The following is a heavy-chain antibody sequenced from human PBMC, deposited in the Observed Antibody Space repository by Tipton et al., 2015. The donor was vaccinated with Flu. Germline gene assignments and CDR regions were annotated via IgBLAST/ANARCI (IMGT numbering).Heavy chain of an antibody. CDR3: ARNRRGSPGLYYDSSGSYFDY. CDR2: ISAYNGNT. V-gene: IGHV1-18*04. J-gene: IGHJ4*02. CDR1: GYTFTSYG. Sequence: QLVQSGAEVKKPGASVKVSCKASGYTFTSYGISWVRQAPGQGLEWMGWISAYNGNTNYAQKLQGRVTMTTDTSTSTAYMELRSLRSDDTAVYYCARNRRGSPGLYYDSSGSYFDYWGQGTLVTVSS. D-gene: IGHD3-22*01.